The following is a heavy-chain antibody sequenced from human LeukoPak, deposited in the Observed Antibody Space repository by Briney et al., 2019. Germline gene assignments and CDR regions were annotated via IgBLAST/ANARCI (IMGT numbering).Heavy chain of an antibody. V-gene: IGHV1-2*02. CDR3: ARAWGYSYGPHFDY. D-gene: IGHD5-18*01. CDR1: GYTFTGYY. Sequence: ASVKVSCKASGYTFTGYYMHWVRQAPGQGLKWMGWINPNSGGTNYAQKFQSRVTMTRDTSISTAYMELSRLRSDDTAVYYCARAWGYSYGPHFDYWGQGTLVTVSS. J-gene: IGHJ4*02. CDR2: INPNSGGT.